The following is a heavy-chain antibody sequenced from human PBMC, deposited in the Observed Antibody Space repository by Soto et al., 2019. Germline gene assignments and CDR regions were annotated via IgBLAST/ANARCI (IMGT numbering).Heavy chain of an antibody. D-gene: IGHD3-22*01. V-gene: IGHV4-59*01. Sequence: SETLSLTCTVSGGSISGYYWSWIRQPPGKGLEWIGYIYYSGSTNYNPSLKSRVTISVDTSKNQFSLKLSSVTAADTAVYYCARGLTYYYDSSGYYHFDYWGQGTLVTVSS. J-gene: IGHJ4*02. CDR3: ARGLTYYYDSSGYYHFDY. CDR1: GGSISGYY. CDR2: IYYSGST.